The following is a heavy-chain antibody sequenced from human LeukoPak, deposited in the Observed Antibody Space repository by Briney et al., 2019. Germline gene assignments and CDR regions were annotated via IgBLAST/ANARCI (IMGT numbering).Heavy chain of an antibody. CDR3: ARGTGGGRYSIGY. J-gene: IGHJ4*02. V-gene: IGHV3-53*01. Sequence: GGSLRLSCAASGFTVSSIYMSWVRQAPGKGLEWVSLIYSGGSTYYADSVKGRFTISRDSSKNTLYLQMNSLRAEDTAVYYCARGTGGGRYSIGYWGQGTLVTVSS. CDR2: IYSGGST. CDR1: GFTVSSIY. D-gene: IGHD1-26*01.